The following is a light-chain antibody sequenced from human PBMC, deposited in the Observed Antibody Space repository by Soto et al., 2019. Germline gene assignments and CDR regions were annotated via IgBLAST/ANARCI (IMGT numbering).Light chain of an antibody. CDR2: EVS. CDR3: CSYAGSSTFHVV. J-gene: IGLJ2*01. V-gene: IGLV2-23*02. CDR1: SSDVGSYNL. Sequence: QSVLTQPASVSGSPGQSITISCTGTSSDVGSYNLFSWYQQHPGKAPKLMIYEVSKRPSGVSNRFSGSKSGNTASLTISGLQAEDEADYYCCSYAGSSTFHVVFGGGTKLTVL.